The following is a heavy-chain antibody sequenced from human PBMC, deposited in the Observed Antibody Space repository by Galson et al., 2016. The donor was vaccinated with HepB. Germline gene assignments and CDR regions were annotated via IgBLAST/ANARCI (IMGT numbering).Heavy chain of an antibody. CDR2: IYNSGTS. J-gene: IGHJ6*04. Sequence: TLSLTCAVSGGSISNGAYSWSWIRQSPGKGLECIGYIYNSGTSYYSPSLKRRVTISVDRSKNQFALKLRSVSAADTAVYYCARAYYDFRSASNYGMDVWGKGTTVIVSS. V-gene: IGHV4-30-2*06. CDR1: GGSISNGAYS. CDR3: ARAYYDFRSASNYGMDV. D-gene: IGHD3-3*01.